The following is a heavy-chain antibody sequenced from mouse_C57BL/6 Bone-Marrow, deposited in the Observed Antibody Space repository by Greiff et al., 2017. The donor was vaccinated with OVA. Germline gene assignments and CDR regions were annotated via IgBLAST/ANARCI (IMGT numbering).Heavy chain of an antibody. Sequence: EVQLQQSGPELVKPGASVKISCKASGYTFTDYYMNWVKQSHGKSLEWIGDINPNNGGTSYNQKFKGKATMTVDKSSSTAYMELRSLTSEDSAVYYCARREYYGSSMSYWYFDVWGTGTTVTVSS. V-gene: IGHV1-26*01. CDR3: ARREYYGSSMSYWYFDV. CDR2: INPNNGGT. J-gene: IGHJ1*03. CDR1: GYTFTDYY. D-gene: IGHD1-1*01.